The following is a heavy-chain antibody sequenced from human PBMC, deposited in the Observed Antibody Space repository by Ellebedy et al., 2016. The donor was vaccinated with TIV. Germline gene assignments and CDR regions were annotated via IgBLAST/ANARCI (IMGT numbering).Heavy chain of an antibody. CDR1: GFTFSNYW. CDR2: IKEDGSEK. Sequence: GESLKISXEASGFTFSNYWISWVRQAPGKGLEWVANIKEDGSEKYYVDSVKGRYTISRDNAKNSLYLEMNSLRVEDTAVYYCARDRQWPSDDAFDIWGQGTKVTVSS. V-gene: IGHV3-7*01. J-gene: IGHJ3*02. D-gene: IGHD6-19*01. CDR3: ARDRQWPSDDAFDI.